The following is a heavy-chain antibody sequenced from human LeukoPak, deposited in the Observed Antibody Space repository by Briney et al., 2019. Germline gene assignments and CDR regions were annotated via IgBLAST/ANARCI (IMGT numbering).Heavy chain of an antibody. V-gene: IGHV4-4*02. CDR2: IYHSGNI. Sequence: PSETLSLTCVVSGGSISSLNWWSWVRRPPGKGLEWIGEIYHSGNINSNPSLTSRVTISLDESKNQFSLKVTSVTAADTAVYYCAGGHRHFYSYYFMDVWGKGTTVTVSS. D-gene: IGHD3-16*01. J-gene: IGHJ6*03. CDR1: GGSISSLNW. CDR3: AGGHRHFYSYYFMDV.